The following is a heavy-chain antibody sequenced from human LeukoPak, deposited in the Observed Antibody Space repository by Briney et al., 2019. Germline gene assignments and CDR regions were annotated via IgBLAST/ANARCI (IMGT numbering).Heavy chain of an antibody. Sequence: GGSLRLSCAASGFNFSIYSMNWVRQAPGKGLEWVSYITRSSTTIYYADSVKGRFTISRGNSKNTLYLQMNSLRAEDTAVYYCAKGSVYDFWCGYYFDYWGQGTLVTVSS. CDR3: AKGSVYDFWCGYYFDY. V-gene: IGHV3-48*01. CDR2: ITRSSTTI. D-gene: IGHD3-3*01. CDR1: GFNFSIYS. J-gene: IGHJ4*02.